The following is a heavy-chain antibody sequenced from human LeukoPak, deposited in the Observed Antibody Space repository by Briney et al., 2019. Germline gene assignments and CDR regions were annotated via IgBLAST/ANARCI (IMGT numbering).Heavy chain of an antibody. CDR2: ISSSSSYI. D-gene: IGHD4-23*01. V-gene: IGHV3-21*01. CDR1: GFTFSSYS. CDR3: ARDYGGNGYFDY. J-gene: IGHJ4*02. Sequence: GGSLRLSCAASGFTFSSYSMNWVRQAPGKGLEWVSSISSSSSYIYYADSVKGRFTISRDNAKNSLYLQMNSLRAEDTAVYYCARDYGGNGYFDYWGQGTLVTVSS.